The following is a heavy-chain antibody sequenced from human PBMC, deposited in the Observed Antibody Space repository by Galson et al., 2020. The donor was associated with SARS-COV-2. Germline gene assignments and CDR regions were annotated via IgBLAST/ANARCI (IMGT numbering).Heavy chain of an antibody. CDR3: AKPRGSWYYDY. CDR1: GFTFSSYA. Sequence: SCAASGFTFSSYAMSWVRQAPGKGLEWVSAISGSGGSTYCADSVKGRFTISRDNSKNTLYLQMNSLRPEDTAVYYCAKPRGSWYYDYWGQGTLVTVSS. CDR2: ISGSGGST. V-gene: IGHV3-23*01. D-gene: IGHD6-13*01. J-gene: IGHJ4*02.